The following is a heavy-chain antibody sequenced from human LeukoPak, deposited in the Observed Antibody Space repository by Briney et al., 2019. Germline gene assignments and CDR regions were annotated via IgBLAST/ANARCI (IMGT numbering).Heavy chain of an antibody. Sequence: PGGSLRLSCAASGFTFSSQWMSWVRQAPGKGLEWVANVNQGGTEKYYVDSVKGRFTISRDNAENSLYLQMNSLRAEDTAVYYCARANGGSPYFDYWGQGTLVTVSS. V-gene: IGHV3-7*01. CDR2: VNQGGTEK. J-gene: IGHJ4*02. CDR1: GFTFSSQW. CDR3: ARANGGSPYFDY. D-gene: IGHD2-15*01.